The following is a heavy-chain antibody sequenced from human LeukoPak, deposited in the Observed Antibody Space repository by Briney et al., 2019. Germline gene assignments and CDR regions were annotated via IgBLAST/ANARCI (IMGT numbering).Heavy chain of an antibody. CDR1: GYTLTELS. CDR3: ATGTYSSSWTGDYYYMDV. Sequence: ASVKVSCKVSGYTLTELSMHWVRQAPGKGLEWMGGFDPEDGETIYAQKFQGRVTMTEDTSTDTAYMELSSLRSEDTAAYYCATGTYSSSWTGDYYYMDVWGKGTTVTVSS. CDR2: FDPEDGET. V-gene: IGHV1-24*01. D-gene: IGHD6-13*01. J-gene: IGHJ6*03.